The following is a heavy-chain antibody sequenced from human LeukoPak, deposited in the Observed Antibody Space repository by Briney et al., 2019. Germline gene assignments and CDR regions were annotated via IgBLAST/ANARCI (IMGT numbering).Heavy chain of an antibody. V-gene: IGHV3-43*02. J-gene: IGHJ4*02. CDR2: ISGDGGST. CDR1: GFTFDDYA. Sequence: GGSLRLSCAASGFTFDDYAMQWLRQAPGKGLEWVSLISGDGGSTHYADSVKGRFTISRDNSKNSLYLQMNSLRTEDTALYYCAKVGLGYCGGDCYRPYYFDYWGQGTLVTVSS. D-gene: IGHD2-21*02. CDR3: AKVGLGYCGGDCYRPYYFDY.